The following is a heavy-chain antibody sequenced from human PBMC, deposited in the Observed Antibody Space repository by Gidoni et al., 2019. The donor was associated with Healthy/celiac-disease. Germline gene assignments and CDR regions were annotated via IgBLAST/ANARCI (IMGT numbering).Heavy chain of an antibody. CDR2: ISGSGSNT. D-gene: IGHD3-22*01. CDR1: GFTFSFYV. V-gene: IGHV3-23*01. J-gene: IGHJ4*02. Sequence: EVQLLESGGGLVQPGGSLRFSCEASGFTFSFYVMSWVRQAPGKGLEWVSAISGSGSNTYYADSVKGRFTISRDNSKNTLYLQMNNLRAEDTAVYYCAKDQDYYDSSGYSRYFDYWGQGTRVTVSS. CDR3: AKDQDYYDSSGYSRYFDY.